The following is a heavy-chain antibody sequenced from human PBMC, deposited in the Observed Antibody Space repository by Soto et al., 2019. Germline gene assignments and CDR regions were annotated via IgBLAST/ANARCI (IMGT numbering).Heavy chain of an antibody. D-gene: IGHD3-10*01. Sequence: PSETLSLTCTVSGGSISSSSYYWGWIRQPPGKGLEWIGSIYYSGSTYYNPSLKSRVTISVDTSKNQFSLKLSSVTAADTAVYYCARVRLLLWFGDRRYYFDYWGQGTLVTVSS. CDR1: GGSISSSSYY. V-gene: IGHV4-39*07. J-gene: IGHJ4*02. CDR3: ARVRLLLWFGDRRYYFDY. CDR2: IYYSGST.